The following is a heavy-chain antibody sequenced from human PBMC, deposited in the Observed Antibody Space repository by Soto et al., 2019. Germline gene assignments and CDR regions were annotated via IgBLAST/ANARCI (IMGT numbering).Heavy chain of an antibody. CDR1: GCTFSSYA. J-gene: IGHJ6*02. D-gene: IGHD3-22*01. Sequence: ASVKVSCQASGCTFSSYAISWVRQAPGEGLEWMGGIIPIFGTANYAQKFQGRVTITADKSTSTAYMELSSLRSEDTAVYYCARVTYYYDSSGYAYYGMDVWGQGTTVTVSS. V-gene: IGHV1-69*06. CDR2: IIPIFGTA. CDR3: ARVTYYYDSSGYAYYGMDV.